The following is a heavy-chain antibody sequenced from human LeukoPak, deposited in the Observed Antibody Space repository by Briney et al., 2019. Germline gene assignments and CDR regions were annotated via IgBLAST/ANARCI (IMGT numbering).Heavy chain of an antibody. D-gene: IGHD3-22*01. J-gene: IGHJ4*02. CDR1: GGSISSGDYY. CDR2: IYYSGST. CDR3: AGGGYYDSSGPTRPTGFDY. V-gene: IGHV4-30-4*01. Sequence: SGTLSLTCTVSGGSISSGDYYWSWIRQPPGKGLEWIGYIYYSGSTYYNPSLKSRVTISVDTSKNQFSLKLSSVTAADTAVYYCAGGGYYDSSGPTRPTGFDYWGQGTLVTVSS.